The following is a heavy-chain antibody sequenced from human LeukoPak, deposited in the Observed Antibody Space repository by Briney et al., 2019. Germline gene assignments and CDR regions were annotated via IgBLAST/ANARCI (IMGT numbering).Heavy chain of an antibody. CDR2: ISPYNGDT. J-gene: IGHJ5*02. D-gene: IGHD4-23*01. CDR1: GYTFGVHG. CDR3: ARDPVTLPGGKMTLLGMGLDP. V-gene: IGHV1-18*04. Sequence: ASVKVSCRASGYTFGVHGISWVRQAPGQGLEWMGWISPYNGDTVYAQSLRGRVTLTTDTSTNTSCMELRSLRPDDTAVYYCARDPVTLPGGKMTLLGMGLDPWGQGTLVSVAS.